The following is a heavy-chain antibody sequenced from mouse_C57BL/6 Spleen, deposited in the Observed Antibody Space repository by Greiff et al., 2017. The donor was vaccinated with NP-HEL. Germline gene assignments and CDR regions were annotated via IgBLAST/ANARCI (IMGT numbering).Heavy chain of an antibody. Sequence: EVHLVESGGGLVKPGGSLKLSCAASGFTFSSYAMSWVRQTPEKRLEWVATISDGGSYTYYPDNVKGRFTISRDNAKNNLYLQMSHLKSEDTAMYYCARDRYYGSTYLDYWGQGTTLTVSS. V-gene: IGHV5-4*01. CDR2: ISDGGSYT. CDR3: ARDRYYGSTYLDY. D-gene: IGHD1-1*01. CDR1: GFTFSSYA. J-gene: IGHJ2*01.